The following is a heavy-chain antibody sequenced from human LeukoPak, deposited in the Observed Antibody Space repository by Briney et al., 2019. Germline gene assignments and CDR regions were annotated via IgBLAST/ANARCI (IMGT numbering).Heavy chain of an antibody. Sequence: GGSLRLSCAASGFSFSNYGFHWARQAPGKGLDWVSAISYDGKNIHYADSVKGRFTISRDNSRNTVYLQMNSLRVEDTAVYYCAKTYSRESGYDFFFHYWGQGTRVTVSS. CDR3: AKTYSRESGYDFFFHY. CDR2: ISYDGKNI. V-gene: IGHV3-33*06. J-gene: IGHJ4*02. CDR1: GFSFSNYG. D-gene: IGHD5-12*01.